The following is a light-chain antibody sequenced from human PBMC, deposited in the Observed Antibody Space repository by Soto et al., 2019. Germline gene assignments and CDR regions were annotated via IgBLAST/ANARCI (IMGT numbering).Light chain of an antibody. J-gene: IGKJ3*01. V-gene: IGKV3-11*01. CDR3: QQRSNCL. CDR1: QSVSSY. CDR2: DAS. Sequence: EIVLTQSPATLSLSPGERATLSCRASQSVSSYLAWYQQKPGQAPRLLIYDASNRATGIPARFSSSGSGTDFTLTISSLEPEDFAVYYCQQRSNCLFGPGTKVDIK.